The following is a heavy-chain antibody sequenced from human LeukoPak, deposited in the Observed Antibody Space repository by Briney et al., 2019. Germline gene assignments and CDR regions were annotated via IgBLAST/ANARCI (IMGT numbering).Heavy chain of an antibody. D-gene: IGHD5-18*01. V-gene: IGHV5-51*01. Sequence: GESLKISCKGSGYSFSNYWIGWVRQMPGKGLEWMGIIYPGDSDTRYSPSFQGQVTISADKSISTAYLQWSSLKASDTAMYYCARLRYTAMAHFDCWGQGTLVTVSS. CDR2: IYPGDSDT. CDR1: GYSFSNYW. J-gene: IGHJ4*02. CDR3: ARLRYTAMAHFDC.